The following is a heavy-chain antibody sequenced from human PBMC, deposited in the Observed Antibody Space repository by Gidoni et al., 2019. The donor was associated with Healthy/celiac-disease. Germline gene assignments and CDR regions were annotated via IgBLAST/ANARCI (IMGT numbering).Heavy chain of an antibody. D-gene: IGHD6-13*01. V-gene: IGHV3-23*04. J-gene: IGHJ6*03. CDR3: AKGGVGVAAAGTRYYYYYMDV. CDR2: ISGSGGST. CDR1: GFTFSSYA. Sequence: EVQLVESGGGLVQPGGSLGLSCAASGFTFSSYAMSCVRQAPVTGLEWVSAISGSGGSTYYADSVKVRFTISRDNSKNTLYLQMNSLRAEDTAVYYCAKGGVGVAAAGTRYYYYYMDVWGKGTTVTVSS.